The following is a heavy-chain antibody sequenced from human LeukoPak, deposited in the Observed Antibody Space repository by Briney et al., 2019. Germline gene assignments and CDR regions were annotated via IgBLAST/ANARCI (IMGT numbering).Heavy chain of an antibody. CDR2: ISYDGSNK. Sequence: GGSLRLSCAASGFTFSSYWMNWARQAPGKGLEWVAVISYDGSNKYYADSVKGRFTISRDNSKNTLYLQMNSLRAEDTAVYYCASDLYSYGYGLFDYWGQGTLVTVSS. CDR1: GFTFSSYW. J-gene: IGHJ4*02. V-gene: IGHV3-30*03. D-gene: IGHD5-18*01. CDR3: ASDLYSYGYGLFDY.